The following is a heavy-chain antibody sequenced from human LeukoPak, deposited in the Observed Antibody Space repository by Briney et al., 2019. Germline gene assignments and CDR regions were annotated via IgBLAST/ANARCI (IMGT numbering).Heavy chain of an antibody. Sequence: GGSLRLSCAASGFTFSSYAMHWVRQAPGKGLEWVAVISYDGSNKYYADSMKGRFTISRDNSKNTLYLQTNSLRVEDTAVYYCARDGLESGGIDYWGQGTLVTVSS. J-gene: IGHJ4*02. CDR3: ARDGLESGGIDY. CDR2: ISYDGSNK. CDR1: GFTFSSYA. V-gene: IGHV3-30*01. D-gene: IGHD3-16*01.